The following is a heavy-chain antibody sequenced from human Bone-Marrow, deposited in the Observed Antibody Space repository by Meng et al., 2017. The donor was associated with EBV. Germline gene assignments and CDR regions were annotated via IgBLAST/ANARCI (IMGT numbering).Heavy chain of an antibody. Sequence: QLQLQESGSGLVKPSQTLSLTFAVSGGSISSGGYSWSWIRQPPGKGLEWIGYIYHSGSTYYNPSLKSRVTISVDRSKNQFSLKLSSVTAADTAVYYCASSDCSSTSCYPRYWGQGTLVTVSS. D-gene: IGHD2-2*01. CDR3: ASSDCSSTSCYPRY. V-gene: IGHV4-30-2*01. CDR1: GGSISSGGYS. J-gene: IGHJ4*02. CDR2: IYHSGST.